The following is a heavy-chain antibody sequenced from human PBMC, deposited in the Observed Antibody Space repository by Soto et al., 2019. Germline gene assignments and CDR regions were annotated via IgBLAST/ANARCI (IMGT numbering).Heavy chain of an antibody. J-gene: IGHJ4*02. CDR2: VNPDSGNT. D-gene: IGHD5-18*01. Sequence: SPKAAWKGVGYAFSCCWMSWLRQTTEKGLEWIGWVNPDSGNTDYAQKFQGRVTMTRDFFKNTAYMELSSLRSEDTAVYYCARRARIGAQLWFPFDLWAQGSLVTVTS. CDR3: ARRARIGAQLWFPFDL. V-gene: IGHV1-8*02. CDR1: GYAFSCCW.